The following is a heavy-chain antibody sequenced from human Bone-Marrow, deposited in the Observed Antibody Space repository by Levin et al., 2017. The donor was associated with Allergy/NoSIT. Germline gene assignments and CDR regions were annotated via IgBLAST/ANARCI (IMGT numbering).Heavy chain of an antibody. D-gene: IGHD2-15*01. CDR1: GFTISSNY. V-gene: IGHV3-53*01. Sequence: GASVKVSCAASGFTISSNYMTWVRQAPGKGLEWVSVIYTGGTTYYADSVKGRFTISRDSSKNTVYLQMNSLRAEDTAVYYCTRCSGGSCYSGGFDSWGRGTLVTVSS. CDR3: TRCSGGSCYSGGFDS. CDR2: IYTGGTT. J-gene: IGHJ5*01.